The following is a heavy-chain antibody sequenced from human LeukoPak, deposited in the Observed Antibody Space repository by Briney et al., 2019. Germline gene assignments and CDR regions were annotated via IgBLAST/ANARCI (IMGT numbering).Heavy chain of an antibody. V-gene: IGHV3-21*01. J-gene: IGHJ4*02. D-gene: IGHD1-26*01. CDR3: ARVQREEAY. Sequence: GGSLRLSCAASGFTFNTYTMNWVRQAPGKGLEWVSSITASSTAIYSADSVKGRFTISRDNAKNSLYLQMNSLRAEDTAVYYCARVQREEAYWGQGTLVTVSS. CDR1: GFTFNTYT. CDR2: ITASSTAI.